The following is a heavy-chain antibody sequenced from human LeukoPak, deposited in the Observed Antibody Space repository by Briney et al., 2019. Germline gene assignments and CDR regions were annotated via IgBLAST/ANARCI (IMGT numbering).Heavy chain of an antibody. J-gene: IGHJ4*02. V-gene: IGHV1-2*02. Sequence: ASVKVSCKASGYTFTEYYMHWVRQAPGQGLEWMGWINPNSGGANYAEKFQGRVTMTRDTSISTAYMELSRLRYDDTALYYCVRGQSLNDYWGQGTLVTVSS. CDR2: INPNSGGA. CDR3: VRGQSLNDY. CDR1: GYTFTEYY.